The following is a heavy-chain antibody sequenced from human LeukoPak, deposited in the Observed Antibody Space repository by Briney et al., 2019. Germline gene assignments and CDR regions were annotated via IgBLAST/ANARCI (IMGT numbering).Heavy chain of an antibody. CDR3: ARLPPVTIFGVSTRTLDYYYYYMDV. CDR1: GGSFSGYY. J-gene: IGHJ6*03. D-gene: IGHD3-3*01. V-gene: IGHV4-34*01. CDR2: INHSGST. Sequence: SETLSLTCAVYGGSFSGYYWSWIRQPPGKGLEWIGEINHSGSTNYNPSLKSRVTISVDTSKNQFSLELSSVTAADTAVYYCARLPPVTIFGVSTRTLDYYYYYMDVWGKGTTVTVSS.